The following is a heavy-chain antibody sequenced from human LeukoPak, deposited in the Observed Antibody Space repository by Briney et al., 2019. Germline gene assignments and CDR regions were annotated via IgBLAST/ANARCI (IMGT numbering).Heavy chain of an antibody. V-gene: IGHV3-21*01. Sequence: GGSLRLSCAASGFTFSSYSMNWVRQAPGKGLEWVSSISGSSSYIYYADSVKGRFTISRDNAKNSLYLQMNSLRAEDTAVYYCASGGGTTLYIWGQGTMVTVSS. CDR2: ISGSSSYI. D-gene: IGHD1-1*01. CDR1: GFTFSSYS. J-gene: IGHJ3*02. CDR3: ASGGGTTLYI.